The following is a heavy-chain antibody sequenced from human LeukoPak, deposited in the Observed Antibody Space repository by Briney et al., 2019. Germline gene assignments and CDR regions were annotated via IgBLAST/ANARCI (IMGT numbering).Heavy chain of an antibody. Sequence: KFQGRVTITRDTSASTAYMELSSLRSEETAVYYCAGEWYSSGWYYFDYWGQGTLVTVSS. D-gene: IGHD6-19*01. J-gene: IGHJ4*02. CDR3: AGEWYSSGWYYFDY. V-gene: IGHV1-3*01.